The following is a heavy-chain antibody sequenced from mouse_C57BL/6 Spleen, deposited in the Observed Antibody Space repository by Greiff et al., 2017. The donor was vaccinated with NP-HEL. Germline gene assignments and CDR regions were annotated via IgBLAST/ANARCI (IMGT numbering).Heavy chain of an antibody. CDR2: IYPGDGDT. V-gene: IGHV1-80*01. D-gene: IGHD2-5*01. CDR1: GYAFSSYW. Sequence: QVQLQQSGAELVKPGASVKISCKASGYAFSSYWMNWVKQRPGKGLEWIGQIYPGDGDTNYNGKFKGKATLTADKSSSTAYMQLSSLTSEDSAVYFCARAGMDSNYDYYAMDYWGQGTSVTVSS. CDR3: ARAGMDSNYDYYAMDY. J-gene: IGHJ4*01.